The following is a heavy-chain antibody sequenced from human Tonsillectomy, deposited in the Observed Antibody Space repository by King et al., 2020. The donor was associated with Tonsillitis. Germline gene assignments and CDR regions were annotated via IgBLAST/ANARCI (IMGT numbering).Heavy chain of an antibody. J-gene: IGHJ4*02. CDR2: IRHDGSNK. D-gene: IGHD5-24*01. CDR1: GFTFNYYA. Sequence: VQLVESGGGVVQPGGSLRLSCAASGFTFNYYALHWVRQAPGKGLEGVAFIRHDGSNKYYADSVNGRFTISRDNSKNTLHLQMNSLRVEDTAVYYCANPPNRDGYNYLDNWGQGTLVTVSS. V-gene: IGHV3-30*02. CDR3: ANPPNRDGYNYLDN.